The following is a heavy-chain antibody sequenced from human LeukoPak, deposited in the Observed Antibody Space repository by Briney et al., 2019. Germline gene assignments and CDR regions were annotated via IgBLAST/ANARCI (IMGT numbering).Heavy chain of an antibody. D-gene: IGHD6-19*01. CDR2: ISSSGAYL. V-gene: IGHV3-21*01. CDR3: ARDLGTYNSGWYYFDY. J-gene: IGHJ4*02. CDR1: GFSFSAYT. Sequence: PGGSLRLSCSASGFSFSAYTLNWVRQAPGKGLEWVSSISSSGAYLIYADSVKGRFTISRDNAKNSLYLQMSSLRVEDTAVYYCARDLGTYNSGWYYFDYWGQGTLVTVSS.